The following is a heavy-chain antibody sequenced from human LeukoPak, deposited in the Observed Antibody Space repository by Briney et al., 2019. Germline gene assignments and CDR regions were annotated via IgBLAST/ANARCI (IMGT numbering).Heavy chain of an antibody. CDR2: IYHSGST. CDR1: GYSISTDYY. J-gene: IGHJ4*02. D-gene: IGHD3-16*02. CDR3: ARYDVWGTYRAFDY. Sequence: PSETLSLTCTVSGYSISTDYYWGWIRQPPGEGLEWIGTIYHSGSTYYNPSLKSRVTISVDTSKDQFSLKVSSVTAADTAVYYCARYDVWGTYRAFDYWGQGTLVTVSS. V-gene: IGHV4-38-2*02.